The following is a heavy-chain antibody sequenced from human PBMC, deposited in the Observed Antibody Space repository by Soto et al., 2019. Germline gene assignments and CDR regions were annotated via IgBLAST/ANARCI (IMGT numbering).Heavy chain of an antibody. V-gene: IGHV3-23*01. Sequence: EVQLLESGGGLVQPGGSLRLSCAASGFTFSSYAMSWVRQAPGKGLEWVSVISGSGDSTYYADSGKGRFTISRDNSKNTLYLQMNSLSAEDTAVYYCARRGSGSYYDYWGQGTLVTVSS. J-gene: IGHJ4*02. D-gene: IGHD1-26*01. CDR3: ARRGSGSYYDY. CDR1: GFTFSSYA. CDR2: ISGSGDST.